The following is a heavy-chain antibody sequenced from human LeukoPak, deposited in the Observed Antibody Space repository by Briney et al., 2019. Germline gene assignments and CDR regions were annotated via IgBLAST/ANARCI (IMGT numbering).Heavy chain of an antibody. V-gene: IGHV1-8*03. Sequence: GASVKVSCTASGYTFTSYDINLVRQATGQGLEWMGWMNPNSGNTGYAQKFQGRVTITRNTSISTAYMELSSLRSEDTAVYYCARSRGKFGEFDYWGQATLVTVSS. J-gene: IGHJ4*02. D-gene: IGHD3-10*01. CDR1: GYTFTSYD. CDR3: ARSRGKFGEFDY. CDR2: MNPNSGNT.